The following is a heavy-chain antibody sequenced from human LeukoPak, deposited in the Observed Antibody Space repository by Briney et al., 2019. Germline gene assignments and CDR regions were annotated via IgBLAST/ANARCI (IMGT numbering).Heavy chain of an antibody. CDR1: GFTFSSYS. Sequence: GGSLRLSCAASGFTFSSYSMNWVRQAPGKGLEWVSYISSSSSTIYYADSVKGRFTISRDNAKNSLYLQMNSLRAEDTAVYYCAREPAVVGATTDFDYWGQGTLVTVSS. D-gene: IGHD1-26*01. J-gene: IGHJ4*02. V-gene: IGHV3-48*04. CDR2: ISSSSSTI. CDR3: AREPAVVGATTDFDY.